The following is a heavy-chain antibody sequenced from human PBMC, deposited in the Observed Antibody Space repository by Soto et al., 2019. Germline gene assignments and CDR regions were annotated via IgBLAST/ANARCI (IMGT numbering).Heavy chain of an antibody. J-gene: IGHJ3*01. CDR1: GGSLSTNP. V-gene: IGHV1-69*01. Sequence: QVQLVQSGTEVKKPGSSVKVSCKASGGSLSTNPISWVRQAPGQGLEWMGGTGSGTGPGNHAQKFQGRLTGTAEQTTSTSYMGLNNPSTEDTGVYYWAGRLGYRAEGGFYVLGEGATVTVSA. CDR3: AGRLGYRAEGGFYV. D-gene: IGHD3-16*02. CDR2: TGSGTGPG.